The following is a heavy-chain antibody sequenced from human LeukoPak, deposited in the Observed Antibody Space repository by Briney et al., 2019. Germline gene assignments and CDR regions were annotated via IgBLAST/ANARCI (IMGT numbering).Heavy chain of an antibody. V-gene: IGHV4-34*01. J-gene: IGHJ4*02. Sequence: SETLSLTCAVYGGSFSGYYWSWIRQPPGKGLEWIGSIYYSGSTYYNPSLKSRVTISVDTSKNQFSLKLSSVTAADTAVYYCARNEGGATLRIDYWGQGTLVTVSS. CDR3: ARNEGGATLRIDY. D-gene: IGHD1-26*01. CDR2: IYYSGST. CDR1: GGSFSGYY.